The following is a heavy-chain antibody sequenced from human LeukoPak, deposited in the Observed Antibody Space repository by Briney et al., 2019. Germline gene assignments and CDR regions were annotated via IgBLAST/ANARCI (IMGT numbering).Heavy chain of an antibody. CDR1: GYTFTSYG. V-gene: IGHV1-69*05. CDR3: ARWDFWSGYSDY. CDR2: IIPIFGTA. Sequence: SVKVSCKASGYTFTSYGISWVRQAPGQGLEWMGGIIPIFGTANYAQKFQGRVTITTDESTSTAYMELSSLRSEDTAVYYCARWDFWSGYSDYWGQGTLVTVSS. J-gene: IGHJ4*02. D-gene: IGHD3-3*01.